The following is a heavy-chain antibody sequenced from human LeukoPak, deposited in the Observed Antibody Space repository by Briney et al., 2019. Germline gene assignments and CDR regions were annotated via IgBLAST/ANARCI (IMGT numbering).Heavy chain of an antibody. V-gene: IGHV1-69*13. Sequence: GASVKVSCKASGGTFSSYAISWVRQAPGQGLEWMGGIIPIFGTANYAQKFQGRVTITADESTSTAYMELSSLRSEDTAVYYCARGVYSSSWFHLYYYGMDVWGQGTTVTVSS. D-gene: IGHD6-13*01. CDR2: IIPIFGTA. CDR3: ARGVYSSSWFHLYYYGMDV. CDR1: GGTFSSYA. J-gene: IGHJ6*02.